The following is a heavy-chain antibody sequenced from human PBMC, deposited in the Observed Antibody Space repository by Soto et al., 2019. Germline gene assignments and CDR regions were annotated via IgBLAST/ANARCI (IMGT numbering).Heavy chain of an antibody. CDR1: GFTFSDYY. CDR2: ISTSGSTV. CDR3: ARTVTRSIWWVDP. D-gene: IGHD2-21*02. J-gene: IGHJ5*02. V-gene: IGHV3-11*01. Sequence: QVQVVESGGGLVKPGGSVRLSCAASGFTFSDYYMSWIRQAPGKGLEWVSYISTSGSTVYYVDSVRGRFTISRDNAKNSLSLQMNRLRAEDTAVYYCARTVTRSIWWVDPWGHVALVAVSS.